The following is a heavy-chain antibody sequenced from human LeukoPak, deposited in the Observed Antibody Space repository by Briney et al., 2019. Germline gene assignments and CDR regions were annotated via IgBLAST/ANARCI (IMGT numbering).Heavy chain of an antibody. D-gene: IGHD5-18*01. V-gene: IGHV3-21*01. CDR3: AGGPSLGDTAMVNPYGMDV. CDR1: GFTFSSYS. J-gene: IGHJ6*02. Sequence: GGSLRLSCAASGFTFSSYSMNWVRQAPGKGLEWVSSISSSSSYIYYADSAKGRFTISRDNAKNSLYLQMNSLRAEDTAVYYCAGGPSLGDTAMVNPYGMDVWGQGTTVTVSS. CDR2: ISSSSSYI.